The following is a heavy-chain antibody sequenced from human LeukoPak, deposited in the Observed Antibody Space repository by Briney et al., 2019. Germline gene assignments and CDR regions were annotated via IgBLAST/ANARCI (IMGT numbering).Heavy chain of an antibody. CDR2: INTSGNI. Sequence: SETLSLTCTVSGGSISGDYWSWIRQPAGKGLEWIGRINTSGNINYNPSLKSRVTMSLDTSKNQFSLNLRSGTAADTAVYYCARGWAYMDVWGKGTTVTVS. V-gene: IGHV4-4*07. D-gene: IGHD1-26*01. J-gene: IGHJ6*03. CDR3: ARGWAYMDV. CDR1: GGSISGDY.